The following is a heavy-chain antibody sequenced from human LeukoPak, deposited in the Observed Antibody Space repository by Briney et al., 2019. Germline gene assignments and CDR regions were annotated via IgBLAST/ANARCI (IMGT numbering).Heavy chain of an antibody. J-gene: IGHJ6*02. CDR1: GYTFTSYA. CDR3: ARVPTWTHYYYGMDV. V-gene: IGHV7-4-1*02. CDR2: INTNTGNP. D-gene: IGHD3/OR15-3a*01. Sequence: ASVNVSCKASGYTFTSYAMNWVRQAPGQGLEWMGWINTNTGNPTYAQGFTGRFVFSLDTSVSTAYLQISSLKAEDTAVYYCARVPTWTHYYYGMDVWGQGTTVTVSS.